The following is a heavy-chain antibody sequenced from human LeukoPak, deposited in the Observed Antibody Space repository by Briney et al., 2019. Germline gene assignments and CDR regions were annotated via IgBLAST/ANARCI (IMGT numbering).Heavy chain of an antibody. D-gene: IGHD2-2*01. Sequence: GESLKISCKGSGYSFTTYWIGWVRQMPGKGLEWMGIIYPGDSETRYSPSFQGQVTISADKSISTAYLQWSSLKASATAMYYCARPYVYCSSTSCYRSDAFDIWGQGTMVTVSS. J-gene: IGHJ3*02. V-gene: IGHV5-51*01. CDR1: GYSFTTYW. CDR2: IYPGDSET. CDR3: ARPYVYCSSTSCYRSDAFDI.